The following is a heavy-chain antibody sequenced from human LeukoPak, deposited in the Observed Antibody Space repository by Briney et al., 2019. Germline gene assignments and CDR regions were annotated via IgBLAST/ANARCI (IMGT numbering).Heavy chain of an antibody. CDR1: GFTFSSYG. Sequence: GRSLRLSCAASGFTFSSYGMHWVRQAPGKGLEWVAVIWYDGSNKYYADSVKGRFTISRDNSKNTLYLQMNSLRAEDTAVYYCARGLLRYSGYDYGFDYWGQGTLVTVSS. CDR2: IWYDGSNK. V-gene: IGHV3-33*01. J-gene: IGHJ4*02. D-gene: IGHD5-12*01. CDR3: ARGLLRYSGYDYGFDY.